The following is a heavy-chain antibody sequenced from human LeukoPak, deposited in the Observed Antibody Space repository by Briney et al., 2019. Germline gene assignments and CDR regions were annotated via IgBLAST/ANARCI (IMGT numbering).Heavy chain of an antibody. Sequence: GGSLRLSCAASGFTFSSYAMSWVRQAPGKGLEWVSAISGSGGSTYYADSAKGRFTISRDNSKNTLYLQMNSLRAEDTAVYYCAKDLGFGGYAFDIWGQGTMVTVSS. V-gene: IGHV3-23*01. CDR3: AKDLGFGGYAFDI. CDR1: GFTFSSYA. CDR2: ISGSGGST. J-gene: IGHJ3*02. D-gene: IGHD3-10*01.